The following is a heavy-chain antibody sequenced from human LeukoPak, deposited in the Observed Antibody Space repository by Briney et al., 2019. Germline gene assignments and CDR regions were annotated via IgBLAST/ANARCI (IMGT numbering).Heavy chain of an antibody. CDR3: ASVSGSYLGYFDY. CDR1: GDTFISYY. D-gene: IGHD1-26*01. J-gene: IGHJ4*02. CDR2: INPNSGGT. Sequence: APVKVSCKASGDTFISYYMHWVRQAPGEGLEWMGWINPNSGGTNYAQKFQGRVTMTRDTSISTAYMELSRLRSDDTAVYYCASVSGSYLGYFDYWGQGTLVTVSS. V-gene: IGHV1-2*02.